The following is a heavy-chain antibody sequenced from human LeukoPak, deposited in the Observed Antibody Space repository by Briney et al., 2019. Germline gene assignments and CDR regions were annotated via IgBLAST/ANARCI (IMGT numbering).Heavy chain of an antibody. CDR1: GFTFSSYA. CDR2: INGSGGST. D-gene: IGHD3-22*01. J-gene: IGHJ1*01. V-gene: IGHV3-23*01. CDR3: AKDGVSYYYDSSGYPEYFQH. Sequence: GGSLRLSCAASGFTFSSYAMSWVRQAPGKGLEWVSAINGSGGSTYYADSVKGRFTISRDNSKNTLYLQMNSLRAEDTAVYYCAKDGVSYYYDSSGYPEYFQHWGQGTLVTVSS.